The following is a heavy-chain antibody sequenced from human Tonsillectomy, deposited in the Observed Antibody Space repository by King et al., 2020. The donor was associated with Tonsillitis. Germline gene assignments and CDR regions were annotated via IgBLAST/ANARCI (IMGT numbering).Heavy chain of an antibody. Sequence: VQLQQSGPGLVKPSQTLSLTCAISGDSVSSNSAAWNWIRQSPSRGLEWLGRTYYRSKWYNDYAVSVKSRITINPDTSKNQFSLQLNSVTPEDTAVYYCARFSENYDSSAPSLGFDPWGQGTLVTVSS. CDR3: ARFSENYDSSAPSLGFDP. J-gene: IGHJ5*02. CDR1: GDSVSSNSAA. CDR2: TYYRSKWYN. D-gene: IGHD3-22*01. V-gene: IGHV6-1*01.